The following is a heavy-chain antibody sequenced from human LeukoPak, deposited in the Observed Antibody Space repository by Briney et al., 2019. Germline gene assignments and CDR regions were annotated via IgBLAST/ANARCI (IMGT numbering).Heavy chain of an antibody. CDR1: GFTVSSNY. Sequence: PGGSLRLSCAASGFTVSSNYMSWVRQAPGKGLEWVSVIYSGGSTYYADSVKGRFTISRDNSKNTLYLQMNGLRAEDTAVYYCARDSNYYDSFYFDYWGQGTLVTVSS. J-gene: IGHJ4*02. V-gene: IGHV3-53*01. CDR3: ARDSNYYDSFYFDY. D-gene: IGHD3-22*01. CDR2: IYSGGST.